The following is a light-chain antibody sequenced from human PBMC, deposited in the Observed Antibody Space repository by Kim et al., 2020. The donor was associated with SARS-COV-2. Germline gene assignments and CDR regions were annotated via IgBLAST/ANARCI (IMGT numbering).Light chain of an antibody. Sequence: DIVMTQSPSTLSVSPGDRATLSCRASQGVSSKLAWYQQKLGKAPRLLIYSASTGETGIPARFSGSGSGTEFTLTISSLQSEDFAVYYCQQYNNWPYTFGQGTKLEI. CDR3: QQYNNWPYT. CDR2: SAS. V-gene: IGKV3-15*01. J-gene: IGKJ2*01. CDR1: QGVSSK.